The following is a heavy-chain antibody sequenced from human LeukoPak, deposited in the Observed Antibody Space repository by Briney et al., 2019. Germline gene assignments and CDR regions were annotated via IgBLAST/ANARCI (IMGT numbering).Heavy chain of an antibody. Sequence: PSETLSLTCTVSGVSISSYYWSWIRQPPGKGLEWIGHIYYSGSTNYNPSLKRRVTISVDTSKNQFSLKLSSVTAADTAVYYCARDGSGIVATYFDYWGQGTLVTVSS. CDR1: GVSISSYY. J-gene: IGHJ4*02. D-gene: IGHD5-12*01. CDR3: ARDGSGIVATYFDY. V-gene: IGHV4-59*01. CDR2: IYYSGST.